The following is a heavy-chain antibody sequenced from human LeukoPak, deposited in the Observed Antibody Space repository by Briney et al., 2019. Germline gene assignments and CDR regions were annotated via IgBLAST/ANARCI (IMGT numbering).Heavy chain of an antibody. D-gene: IGHD3-22*01. J-gene: IGHJ3*02. V-gene: IGHV3-7*01. CDR3: ASYYDPLVGDAFHI. Sequence: GGSLRLSCAASGFPFSTYWMAWVRQAPGKGLEWVANLDQDGSERYYLDSVKGRFTISRDNAKTSLYLQMNNLRVEDTAVYYCASYYDPLVGDAFHIWGQGAMVMVSS. CDR1: GFPFSTYW. CDR2: LDQDGSER.